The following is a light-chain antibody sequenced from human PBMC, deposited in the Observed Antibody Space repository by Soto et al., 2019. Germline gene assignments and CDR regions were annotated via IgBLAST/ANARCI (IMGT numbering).Light chain of an antibody. Sequence: QLVLTQPPSASGTPGQRVTISCSGSSSNIGSNYVYWYQQLPGTAPKLLIYRNNQRPSGVPDRFSGSKSGTSASLAISGLRSEDEADYYCAAWDDSLSGPSWVFGGGTKLTVL. CDR3: AAWDDSLSGPSWV. CDR1: SSNIGSNY. V-gene: IGLV1-47*01. J-gene: IGLJ3*02. CDR2: RNN.